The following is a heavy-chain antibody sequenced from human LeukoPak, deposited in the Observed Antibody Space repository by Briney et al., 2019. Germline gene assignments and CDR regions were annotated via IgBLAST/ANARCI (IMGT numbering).Heavy chain of an antibody. Sequence: PGRSLRLSCAASGFTFSSYGMHWVRQAPGKGLEWVAVIWYDGTNKYYADSVKGRFTISRDNFKNTLYLQMNSLRAEDTAVYYCAKDGWFGEYFDYWGQGTLVTVSS. CDR2: IWYDGTNK. CDR1: GFTFSSYG. J-gene: IGHJ4*02. D-gene: IGHD3-10*01. V-gene: IGHV3-33*06. CDR3: AKDGWFGEYFDY.